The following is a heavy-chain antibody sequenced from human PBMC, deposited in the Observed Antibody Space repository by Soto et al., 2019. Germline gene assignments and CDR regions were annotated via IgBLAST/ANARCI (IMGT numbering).Heavy chain of an antibody. V-gene: IGHV3-7*01. CDR3: ARDRAFVVSCYFDY. D-gene: IGHD3-10*01. CDR2: IKQDGSEK. CDR1: GFTFSSYW. J-gene: IGHJ4*02. Sequence: GGSLRLSCAASGFTFSSYWMSWVRQAPGKGLEWVANIKQDGSEKYYVDSVKGRFTISRDNAKNSLYLQMNSLRAEDTAVYYCARDRAFVVSCYFDYWGQGTLVTVSS.